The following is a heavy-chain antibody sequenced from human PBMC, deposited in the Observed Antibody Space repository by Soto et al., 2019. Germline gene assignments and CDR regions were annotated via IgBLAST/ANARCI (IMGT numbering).Heavy chain of an antibody. D-gene: IGHD6-6*01. CDR1: GGCISSYY. CDR3: ARDVGAARRANYSYGMDV. V-gene: IGHV4-59*01. CDR2: IYYSGST. J-gene: IGHJ6*02. Sequence: PSETLSLTCTVCGGCISSYYWSWIRQPPGKGLEWIGYIYYSGSTNYNPSLKSRVTISVDTSKNQFSLKLSSVTAADTAVYYCARDVGAARRANYSYGMDVCDQETLLAVSS.